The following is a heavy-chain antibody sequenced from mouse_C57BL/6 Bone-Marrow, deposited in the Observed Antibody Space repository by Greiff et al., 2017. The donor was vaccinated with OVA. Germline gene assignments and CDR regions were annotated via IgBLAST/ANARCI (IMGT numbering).Heavy chain of an antibody. J-gene: IGHJ1*03. Sequence: QVQLQQSGAELVRPGASVKMSCKASGYTFTSYNMHWVKQTPRQGLEWIGAIYPGNGDTSYNPKFKGKTTLTVDKSSSTAYMQLSSLTSEDSAVYFCAPSGRGNWYFDVWGTGTTVTVSS. D-gene: IGHD3-2*02. V-gene: IGHV1-12*01. CDR1: GYTFTSYN. CDR3: APSGRGNWYFDV. CDR2: IYPGNGDT.